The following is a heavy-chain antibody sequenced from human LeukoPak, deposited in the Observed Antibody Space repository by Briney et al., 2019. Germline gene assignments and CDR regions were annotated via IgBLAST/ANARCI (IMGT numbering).Heavy chain of an antibody. J-gene: IGHJ4*02. CDR1: GFTFSSYA. CDR2: ISGSGGST. V-gene: IGHV3-23*01. D-gene: IGHD3-10*01. CDR3: AKAKFYGSGSYLYYFDY. Sequence: GGSLRLSCAASGFTFSSYAMSWVRQAPGKGLEWVSAISGSGGSTYYADSVKGRFTISRDNSKNTLYLQMNSLRAEDTAVYYCAKAKFYGSGSYLYYFDYWGQGTLVTVSS.